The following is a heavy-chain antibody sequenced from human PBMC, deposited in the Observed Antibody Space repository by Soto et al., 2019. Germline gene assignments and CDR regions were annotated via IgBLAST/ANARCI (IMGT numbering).Heavy chain of an antibody. CDR1: GGTFSSYT. V-gene: IGHV1-18*01. J-gene: IGHJ5*02. CDR3: ARDLLGYDILTGYYSGLWFDP. D-gene: IGHD3-9*01. Sequence: ASVKVSCKASGGTFSSYTISWVRQAPGQGLEWMGWISAYNGNTNYAQKLQGRVTMTTDTSTSTAYMELRSLRSDDTAVYYCARDLLGYDILTGYYSGLWFDPWGQGTLVTAPQ. CDR2: ISAYNGNT.